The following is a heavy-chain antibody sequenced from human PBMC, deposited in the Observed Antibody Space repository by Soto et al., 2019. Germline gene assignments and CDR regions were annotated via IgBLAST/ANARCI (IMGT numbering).Heavy chain of an antibody. CDR3: ARLTFFVIDWFDP. D-gene: IGHD3-16*01. CDR2: IYYSGNT. J-gene: IGHJ5*02. Sequence: SETLSLTCTVSGDSMRSGDYYWGWIRQPPGKGLEWIGHIYYSGNTHYSPSLKSRIAISMDTSRNQFSLNLTSVTAADTAVYYCARLTFFVIDWFDPWGQGTLVTVSS. V-gene: IGHV4-30-4*01. CDR1: GDSMRSGDYY.